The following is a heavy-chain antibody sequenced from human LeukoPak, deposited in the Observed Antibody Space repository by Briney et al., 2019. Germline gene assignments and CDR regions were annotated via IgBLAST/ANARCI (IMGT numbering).Heavy chain of an antibody. J-gene: IGHJ3*02. CDR3: ARDHPVADWAADI. CDR2: IDYRGSS. V-gene: IGHV4-59*11. D-gene: IGHD3-9*01. CDR1: GGSISSHS. Sequence: AETLSLTCSVSGGSISSHSWSWIRQAPGKGLEWIGYIDYRGSSNYNPSLKSRVTISADPSKNQFSLKLTSVTAADTAIYYCARDHPVADWAADIWGRGTMVTVSS.